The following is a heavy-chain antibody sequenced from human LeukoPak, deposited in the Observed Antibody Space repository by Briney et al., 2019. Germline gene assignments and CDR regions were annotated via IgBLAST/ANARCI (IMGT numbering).Heavy chain of an antibody. V-gene: IGHV3-74*01. CDR3: ARNNGMDV. CDR2: INSDGSWT. CDR1: GNYW. J-gene: IGHJ6*02. Sequence: GGSLRLSCAASGNYWIHWVRQAPGKGLVWVSHINSDGSWTSYADSVKGRFTISKDNAKNSLYLQMNSLRAEDTALYHCARNNGMDVWGQGTTVIVSS.